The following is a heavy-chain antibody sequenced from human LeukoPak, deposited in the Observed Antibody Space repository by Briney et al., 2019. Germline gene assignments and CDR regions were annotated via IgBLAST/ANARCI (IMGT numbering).Heavy chain of an antibody. Sequence: SVQVSCKASGGTFSSYAISWVRQAPGQGLEWMGGIIPIFGTANYAQKFQGRVTITADESTSTAYMELSSLRSEDTAVYYCARGTPYSSSWAYYYYYMDVWGKGTTVTVSS. CDR1: GGTFSSYA. D-gene: IGHD6-13*01. CDR2: IIPIFGTA. J-gene: IGHJ6*03. V-gene: IGHV1-69*01. CDR3: ARGTPYSSSWAYYYYYMDV.